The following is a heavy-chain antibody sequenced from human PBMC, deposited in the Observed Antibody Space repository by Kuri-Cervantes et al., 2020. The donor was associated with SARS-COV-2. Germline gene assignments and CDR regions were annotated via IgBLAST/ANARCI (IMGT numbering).Heavy chain of an antibody. J-gene: IGHJ6*02. Sequence: GESLKISCAASGFTFSTYSMNWVRQAPGKGLEWVSSISMSSTYTYYADSVKGRFTISRDNSKNTLYLQMNSLRAEDTAVYYCACHNDYEVVDVWGQGTTVTVSS. CDR3: ACHNDYEVVDV. CDR2: ISMSSTYT. V-gene: IGHV3-21*01. D-gene: IGHD4-17*01. CDR1: GFTFSTYS.